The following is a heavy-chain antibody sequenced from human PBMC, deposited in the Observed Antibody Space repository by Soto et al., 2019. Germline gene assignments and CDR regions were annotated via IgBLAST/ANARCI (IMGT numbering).Heavy chain of an antibody. D-gene: IGHD2-15*01. CDR3: ARAGAATLSDY. J-gene: IGHJ4*02. CDR2: INHSGST. V-gene: IGHV4-34*01. CDR1: GGSFSGYY. Sequence: SETLPLTCAVYGGSFSGYYWTWIRQPPGTGLEWIGEINHSGSTNYNPSLKSRVTISVDTSKNQFSLKLTSVTAADTAVYYCARAGAATLSDYWGQGTLVTVSS.